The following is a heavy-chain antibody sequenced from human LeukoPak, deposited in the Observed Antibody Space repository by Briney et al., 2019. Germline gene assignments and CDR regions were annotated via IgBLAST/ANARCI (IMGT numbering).Heavy chain of an antibody. D-gene: IGHD1-1*01. V-gene: IGHV1-8*02. J-gene: IGHJ4*02. CDR2: MNPNSGNT. CDR1: GGTFSSYA. Sequence: ASVKVSCKASGGTFSSYAISWVRQAPGQGLEWMGWMNPNSGNTGYAQKFQGRVTMTRNTSISTAYMELSSLRSEDTAVYYCASGNNWSSLDYWGQGTLVTVSS. CDR3: ASGNNWSSLDY.